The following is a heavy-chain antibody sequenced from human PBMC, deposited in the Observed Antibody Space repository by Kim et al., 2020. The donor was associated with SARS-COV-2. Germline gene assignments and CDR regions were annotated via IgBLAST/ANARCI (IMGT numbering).Heavy chain of an antibody. D-gene: IGHD3-9*01. CDR3: ARLYYDILTGYPSFDY. CDR2: IDWDDDK. V-gene: IGHV2-70*01. Sequence: SGPTLVNPTQTLTLTCTFSGFSLSTSGTCVSWIRQPPGKALEWLALIDWDDDKYYSTSLKTRLTISKDTSKNQVVLTMTNMDPVDTATYYCARLYYDILTGYPSFDYWGQGTLVTVSS. CDR1: GFSLSTSGTC. J-gene: IGHJ4*02.